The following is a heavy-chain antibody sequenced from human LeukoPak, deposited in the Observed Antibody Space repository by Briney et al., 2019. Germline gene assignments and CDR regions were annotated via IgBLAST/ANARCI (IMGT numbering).Heavy chain of an antibody. D-gene: IGHD3-22*01. CDR3: ASHLVVSALDY. V-gene: IGHV3-30-3*01. Sequence: GGSLRFSCAASGFTRIRYAMHWVRQAPGKGLEWVAVISYDGSNKYYADSVKGRFTISRDNSKNTLYLQMNSLRAEDTAVYYCASHLVVSALDYWGQGTLVTVSS. CDR1: GFTRIRYA. J-gene: IGHJ4*02. CDR2: ISYDGSNK.